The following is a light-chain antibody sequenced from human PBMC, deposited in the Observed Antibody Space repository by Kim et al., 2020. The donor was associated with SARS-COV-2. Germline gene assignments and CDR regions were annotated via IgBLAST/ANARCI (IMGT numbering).Light chain of an antibody. CDR3: CSYSPNSRL. CDR2: AVA. J-gene: IGLJ3*02. V-gene: IGLV2-14*03. Sequence: SLTISCNGTLTAFGGFHYVSRYQQHPDKTPQLFIYAVATRPSGVSDRFSGSKSGNTASLTISGLQAEDDADYFCCSYSPNSRLFGGGTQLTVL. CDR1: LTAFGGFHY.